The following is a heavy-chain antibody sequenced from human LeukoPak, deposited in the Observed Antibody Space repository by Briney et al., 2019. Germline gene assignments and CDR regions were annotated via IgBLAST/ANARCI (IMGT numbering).Heavy chain of an antibody. J-gene: IGHJ4*02. CDR3: AKAGRDGYNPFDY. V-gene: IGHV4-38-2*01. CDR1: GYSITSGYY. CDR2: IYHSGST. Sequence: SETLSLTCAVSGYSITSGYYWGWMRQPPGKGLGWIGSIYHSGSTYYNPSLKSRVTISVDTSKNQFSLNLSSVTAADTAVYYCAKAGRDGYNPFDYWGQGTLVTVSS. D-gene: IGHD5-24*01.